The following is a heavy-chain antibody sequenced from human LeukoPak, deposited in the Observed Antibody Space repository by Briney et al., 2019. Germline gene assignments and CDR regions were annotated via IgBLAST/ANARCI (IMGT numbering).Heavy chain of an antibody. CDR3: ATREGAGTYLNY. V-gene: IGHV3-74*01. CDR2: INSDGSST. J-gene: IGHJ4*02. D-gene: IGHD3-10*01. Sequence: PGGSLRLSCAATGLTFSNYWMHWVRQAPGKGLVCVSRINSDGSSTTYADSVKGRFTISRDNAKNTLYLQMNSLRAEDTAVYFCATREGAGTYLNYWGQGTLVTVSS. CDR1: GLTFSNYW.